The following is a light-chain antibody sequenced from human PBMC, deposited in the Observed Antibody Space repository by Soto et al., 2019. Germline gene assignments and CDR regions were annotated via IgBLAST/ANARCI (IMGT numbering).Light chain of an antibody. CDR2: AAS. J-gene: IGKJ3*01. CDR1: QSISSY. Sequence: DIQMTQSPSSLSASVGDRVTITCRASQSISSYLNWYQQKPGKAPKLLIYAASSLQSGVPSRFSGSGSVTDFTLYISSLQPEDFATYYYQESYSTPLTFGPGTKVDIK. V-gene: IGKV1-39*01. CDR3: QESYSTPLT.